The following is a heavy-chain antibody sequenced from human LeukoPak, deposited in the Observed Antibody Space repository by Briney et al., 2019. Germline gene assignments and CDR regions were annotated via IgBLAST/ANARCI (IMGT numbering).Heavy chain of an antibody. CDR1: GFTFSTYG. J-gene: IGHJ4*02. Sequence: GGSLRLSCTASGFTFSTYGMHWVRQAPGKGLEWVTLISYDGSTKYYSDSVKGRFTLSRDNSKSTLYLQMNSLRAEDTAVYYCARGGDGYNLYDYWGQGTLVTVSS. D-gene: IGHD5-24*01. CDR3: ARGGDGYNLYDY. CDR2: ISYDGSTK. V-gene: IGHV3-30*03.